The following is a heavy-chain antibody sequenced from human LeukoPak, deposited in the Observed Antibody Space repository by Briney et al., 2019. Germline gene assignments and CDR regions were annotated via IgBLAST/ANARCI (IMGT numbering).Heavy chain of an antibody. J-gene: IGHJ4*02. D-gene: IGHD3-16*01. Sequence: ASVKVSCKASGYTFTSYDINWVRQATGQGLEWKGWMNPNSGNTGYAQKFQGRVTMTRNTSISTAYMGLSSLRSEDTAVYYCARWGSSPREDHIFDYWGQGTLVTVSS. V-gene: IGHV1-8*01. CDR3: ARWGSSPREDHIFDY. CDR1: GYTFTSYD. CDR2: MNPNSGNT.